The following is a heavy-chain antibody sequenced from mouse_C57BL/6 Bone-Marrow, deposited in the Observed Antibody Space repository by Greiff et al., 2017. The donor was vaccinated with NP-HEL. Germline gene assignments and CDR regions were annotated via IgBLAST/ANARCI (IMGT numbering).Heavy chain of an antibody. CDR3: AILLHSYAMDY. CDR2: IYPGDGDT. J-gene: IGHJ4*01. D-gene: IGHD1-1*01. Sequence: QVQLKQSGAELVKPGASVKISCKASGYAFSSYWMNWVKQRPGKGLEWIGQIYPGDGDTNYNGKFKGKATLTADKSSSTAYMQLSSLTSEDSAVYFCAILLHSYAMDYWGQGTSVTVSS. V-gene: IGHV1-80*01. CDR1: GYAFSSYW.